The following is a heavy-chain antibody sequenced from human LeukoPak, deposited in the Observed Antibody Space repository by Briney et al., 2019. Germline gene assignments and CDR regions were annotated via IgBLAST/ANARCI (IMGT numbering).Heavy chain of an antibody. CDR2: IFYSGST. J-gene: IGHJ1*01. CDR1: GGSISSSHYY. V-gene: IGHV4-39*01. Sequence: PSETLSLTCTVSGGSISSSHYYWGWIRQPPGKELEWIGTIFYSGSTYYNPSLKSRVTISVDTSKNQFSLKLSSVTAADTAVYYCARRLYDSSGSYFQHWGQGTLVTVSS. CDR3: ARRLYDSSGSYFQH. D-gene: IGHD3-22*01.